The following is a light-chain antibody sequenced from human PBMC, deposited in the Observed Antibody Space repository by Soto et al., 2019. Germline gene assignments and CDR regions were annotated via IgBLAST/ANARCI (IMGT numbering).Light chain of an antibody. CDR3: QQHGGSPPIT. V-gene: IGKV3-20*01. Sequence: EFVLTQSPGTLSLSPGERATLSCRAIQSVSSSYLAWYQQKPGQAPRLLIYGASTRATGIPDRFSGSGSGTDFTLTISRLEPEDFAVYYCQQHGGSPPITFGQGTRLEIK. CDR1: QSVSSSY. CDR2: GAS. J-gene: IGKJ5*01.